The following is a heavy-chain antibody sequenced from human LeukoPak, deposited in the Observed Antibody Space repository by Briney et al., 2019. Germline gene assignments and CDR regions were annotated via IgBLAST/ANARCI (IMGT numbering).Heavy chain of an antibody. J-gene: IGHJ5*02. CDR1: GGSISSYY. Sequence: SETLSLTCTVSGGSISSYYWGWIRQPPGKGLEWIGSIYYSGTTHYNPSLESRVTISVDTSKNQFSLKLASVTGADTAIYYCAKGAGGFSYYNWFDPWGQGTLVTVSS. D-gene: IGHD5-18*01. V-gene: IGHV4-39*07. CDR2: IYYSGTT. CDR3: AKGAGGFSYYNWFDP.